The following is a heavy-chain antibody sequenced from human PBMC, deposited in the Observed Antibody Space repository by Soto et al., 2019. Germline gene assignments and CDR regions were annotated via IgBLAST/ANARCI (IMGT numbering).Heavy chain of an antibody. CDR1: EFTFSAHW. CDR2: LNEDGSHT. CDR3: SRGASDWHGIDY. D-gene: IGHD6-19*01. Sequence: EVHLVESGGGLVQPGGSLRLSCTASEFTFSAHWMHWVRQAPGKGLMWVSRLNEDGSHTDHAESVKGRFTISRGNAKNTLFLQMNSLRAEDTAIYFCSRGASDWHGIDYWGQGTLVTVSS. J-gene: IGHJ4*02. V-gene: IGHV3-74*01.